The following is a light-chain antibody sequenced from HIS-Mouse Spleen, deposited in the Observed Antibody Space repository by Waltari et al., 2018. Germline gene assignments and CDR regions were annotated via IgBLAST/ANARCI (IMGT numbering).Light chain of an antibody. CDR2: SNN. CDR3: AAWDDSLNGNYV. J-gene: IGLJ1*01. CDR1: SSHIGLHT. V-gene: IGLV1-44*01. Sequence: QSVLTQPPSASGTPGPRVPISCSGSSSHIGLHTVHWYQQLPGTAPKLLIYSNNQRPSGVPDRFSGSKSGTSASLAISGLQSEDEADYYCAAWDDSLNGNYVFGTGTKVTVL.